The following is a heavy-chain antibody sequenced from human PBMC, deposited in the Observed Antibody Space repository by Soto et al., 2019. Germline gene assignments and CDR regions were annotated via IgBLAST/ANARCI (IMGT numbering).Heavy chain of an antibody. CDR1: GFTFSSYS. J-gene: IGHJ4*02. CDR3: ARGPEDNFDY. Sequence: EVQLVESGGGLVKPGGSLRLSCAASGFTFSSYSMNWVRQAPGKGLEWVSSISSSSSYIYYADSVKGRFTITRDNAKNSLYLQMNSLRAEDTAVYYCARGPEDNFDYWGQGTLVTVSS. V-gene: IGHV3-21*01. CDR2: ISSSSSYI.